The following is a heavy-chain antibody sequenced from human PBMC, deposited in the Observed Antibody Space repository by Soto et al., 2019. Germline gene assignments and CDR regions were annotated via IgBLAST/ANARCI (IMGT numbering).Heavy chain of an antibody. J-gene: IGHJ6*03. Sequence: GGSLRLSCAASGFTFSSYWMSWVRQAPGKGLEWVANIKQDGSEKYYVDSVKGRFTISRDNAKNSLYLQMNSLRAEDTAVYYCARDQVREATYYDFWSGYNYYYYYMDVWGKGTTVNVSS. D-gene: IGHD3-3*01. CDR1: GFTFSSYW. V-gene: IGHV3-7*01. CDR2: IKQDGSEK. CDR3: ARDQVREATYYDFWSGYNYYYYYMDV.